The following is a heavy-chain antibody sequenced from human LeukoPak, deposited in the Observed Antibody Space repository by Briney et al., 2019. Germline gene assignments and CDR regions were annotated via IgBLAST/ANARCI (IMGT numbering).Heavy chain of an antibody. D-gene: IGHD1-26*01. V-gene: IGHV3-21*04. CDR1: GFTFSSYS. CDR2: ICSSSSYI. Sequence: GGSLRLSCAASGFTFSSYSMNWVRQAPGKGLEWVSSICSSSSYIYYADSVKGRFTISRDNAKNSLYLQMNSLRAEDMALYYCAKGRDEWALYYFDYWGQGTLVTVSS. CDR3: AKGRDEWALYYFDY. J-gene: IGHJ4*02.